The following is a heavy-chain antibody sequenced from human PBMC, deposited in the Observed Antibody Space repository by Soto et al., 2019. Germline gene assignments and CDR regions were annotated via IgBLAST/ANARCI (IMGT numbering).Heavy chain of an antibody. J-gene: IGHJ6*04. V-gene: IGHV4-59*01. CDR2: ISYNGNT. CDR3: ARVSYHYVWGSSTGMDV. D-gene: IGHD3-16*01. Sequence: QVQLQESGPGLVKPAETLSLTCSVSGGSISSNDWSWIRQPPGKGLEYIGYISYNGNTNYKPSLKSRVTISVDTSKNQFSLKMSSVTAADTAVYYCARVSYHYVWGSSTGMDVWGKGTTVTVSS. CDR1: GGSISSND.